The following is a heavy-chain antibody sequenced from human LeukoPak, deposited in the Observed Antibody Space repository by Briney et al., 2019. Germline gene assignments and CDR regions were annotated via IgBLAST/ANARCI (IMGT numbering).Heavy chain of an antibody. Sequence: SQTLSLTCAVYGGSFSGYYWSWIRQPPGKGLEWIGEINHSGSTNYNPSLKSRVTISVDTSKNQFSLKLSSVTAADTAVYYCARGLRLPMVRGTFDYWGQGTLVTVSS. V-gene: IGHV4-34*01. CDR2: INHSGST. CDR3: ARGLRLPMVRGTFDY. D-gene: IGHD3-10*01. J-gene: IGHJ4*02. CDR1: GGSFSGYY.